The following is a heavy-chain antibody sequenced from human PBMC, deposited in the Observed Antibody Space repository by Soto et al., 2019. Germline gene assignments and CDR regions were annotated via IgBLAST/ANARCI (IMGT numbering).Heavy chain of an antibody. CDR3: ARGTGDIVVVPAAKNYYYGMDV. CDR1: GGTFSSYA. CDR2: IIPIFGTA. Sequence: QVQLVQSGAEVQKPGSSVKVSCKASGGTFSSYAISWVRQAPGQGLEWMGGIIPIFGTANYAQKFQGRVTITADESTSTAYMELSSLRSEDTAVYYCARGTGDIVVVPAAKNYYYGMDVWGQGTTVTVSS. J-gene: IGHJ6*02. D-gene: IGHD2-2*01. V-gene: IGHV1-69*01.